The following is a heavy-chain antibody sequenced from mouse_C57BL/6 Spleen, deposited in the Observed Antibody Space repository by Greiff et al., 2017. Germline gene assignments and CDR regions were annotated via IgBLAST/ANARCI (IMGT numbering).Heavy chain of an antibody. CDR2: IDPETGGT. Sequence: VQLQESGAELVRPGASVTLSCKASGYTFTDYEMHWVKQTPVHGLEWIGAIDPETGGTAYNQKFKGKAILTADKSSSTAYMELRSLTSEDSAVYYCTRGYSNLAWFAYWGQGTLVTVSA. D-gene: IGHD2-5*01. J-gene: IGHJ3*01. CDR3: TRGYSNLAWFAY. V-gene: IGHV1-15*01. CDR1: GYTFTDYE.